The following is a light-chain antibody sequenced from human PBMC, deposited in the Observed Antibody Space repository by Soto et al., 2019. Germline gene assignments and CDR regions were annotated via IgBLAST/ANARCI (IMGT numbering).Light chain of an antibody. CDR2: SYN. V-gene: IGLV1-44*01. Sequence: QSALTQPPSTSGTPGRRVAISCSGSSSNIGGESVNWYQQLPGTAPKLLIYSYNQRPSGVPDRFSGSKSGTSASLAISGLQPEDEADYICAAWDDSLNGYVFGLGTKVTVL. CDR3: AAWDDSLNGYV. CDR1: SSNIGGES. J-gene: IGLJ1*01.